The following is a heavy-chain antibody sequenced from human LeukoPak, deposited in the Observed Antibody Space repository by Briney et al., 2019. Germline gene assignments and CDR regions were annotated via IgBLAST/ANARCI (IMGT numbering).Heavy chain of an antibody. D-gene: IGHD5-24*01. J-gene: IGHJ4*02. CDR3: ARGVRGDGYNRFYFDY. CDR2: MNPNSGNT. V-gene: IGHV1-8*01. CDR1: GYTFTSYD. Sequence: ASVKVSCKASGYTFTSYDINWVRQATGQGLEWMGWMNPNSGNTGYAQKFQGRVTMTRNTSISTAYMELSSLRSEDTAVYYCARGVRGDGYNRFYFDYWGQGTLVTVSS.